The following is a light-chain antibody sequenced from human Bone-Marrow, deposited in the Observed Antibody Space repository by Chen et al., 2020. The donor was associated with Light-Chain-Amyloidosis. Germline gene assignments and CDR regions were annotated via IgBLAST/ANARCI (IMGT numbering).Light chain of an antibody. V-gene: IGKV1-39*01. Sequence: DIQMTQSPSSLSAFVGDRVTITCRASRDIGTYLNWYQYKPGKIPNLLIYGASSLLSGVPSRFSGSGSGTDFTLTIASLQSEDFATYYCQQSHSIPRTFGQGTKVDI. CDR3: QQSHSIPRT. J-gene: IGKJ2*01. CDR1: RDIGTY. CDR2: GAS.